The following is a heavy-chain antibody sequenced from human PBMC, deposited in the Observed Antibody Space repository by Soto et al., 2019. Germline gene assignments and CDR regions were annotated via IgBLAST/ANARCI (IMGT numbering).Heavy chain of an antibody. Sequence: GASVKVSCKASGGTVSSYAVSWVRQAPGQRLEWMGGIIPIFGTANYAQKFQGRVTITADESTSTAYMELSSLRSEDTAVYYCARVGGGYCISTSCYDYYYYYGMDVWGQGTTVNVSS. CDR1: GGTVSSYA. CDR2: IIPIFGTA. CDR3: ARVGGGYCISTSCYDYYYYYGMDV. V-gene: IGHV1-69*13. D-gene: IGHD2-2*01. J-gene: IGHJ6*02.